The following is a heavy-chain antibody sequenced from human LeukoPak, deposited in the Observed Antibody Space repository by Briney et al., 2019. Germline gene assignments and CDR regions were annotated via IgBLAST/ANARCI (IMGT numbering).Heavy chain of an antibody. V-gene: IGHV1-46*02. CDR3: ARTLCSGGSCYPDVYAFDI. Sequence: ASVKVSCKASGYTFNSYYMHWVRQAPGQGLEWMGIINPSGGSTSYAQKFQGRVTMTRDTSTSTAYMELSSLRSEDTAVYYCARTLCSGGSCYPDVYAFDIWGQGTMVTVSS. J-gene: IGHJ3*02. CDR1: GYTFNSYY. CDR2: INPSGGST. D-gene: IGHD2-15*01.